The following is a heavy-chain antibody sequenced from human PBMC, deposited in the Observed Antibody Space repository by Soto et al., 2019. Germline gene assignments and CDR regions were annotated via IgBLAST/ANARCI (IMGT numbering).Heavy chain of an antibody. J-gene: IGHJ4*02. CDR3: ARGPPYSSCWYYFDY. D-gene: IGHD6-13*01. Sequence: ASVKVSCKASGYTFTSYGISWVRQAPGQGLEWMGWISAYNGNTNYAQKLQGRVTMTTDTSTSTAYMELRSLRSDDTAVYYCARGPPYSSCWYYFDYWGQGTLVTVSS. V-gene: IGHV1-18*01. CDR1: GYTFTSYG. CDR2: ISAYNGNT.